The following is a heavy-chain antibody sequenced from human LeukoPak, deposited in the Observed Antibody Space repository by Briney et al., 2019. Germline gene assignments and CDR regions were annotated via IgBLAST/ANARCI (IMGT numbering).Heavy chain of an antibody. V-gene: IGHV1-2*02. CDR2: INADSGDT. CDR1: EYTFNGYY. D-gene: IGHD3-10*01. J-gene: IGHJ4*02. CDR3: ARENSGSGTFDY. Sequence: ASVKVSCKVSEYTFNGYYIHWVRQAPGKGLEYMGWINADSGDTKCAQRLRGRVTMTRDTSINTAYMELSSLTSDDTAVYYCARENSGSGTFDYWGQGTLVTVSS.